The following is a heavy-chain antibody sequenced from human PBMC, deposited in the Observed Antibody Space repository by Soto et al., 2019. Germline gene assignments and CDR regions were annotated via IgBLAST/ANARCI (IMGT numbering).Heavy chain of an antibody. D-gene: IGHD1-7*01. V-gene: IGHV1-69*13. J-gene: IGHJ6*02. CDR1: GGTFSSYA. CDR2: IIPIFGTA. Sequence: GASVKVSCKASGGTFSSYAISWVRQAPGQGLEWMGGIIPIFGTANYAQKFQGRVTITADESTSTAYMELSSLRSEDTAVYYCARGDWNSGYYYYGMDVWGQGTTVTVSS. CDR3: ARGDWNSGYYYYGMDV.